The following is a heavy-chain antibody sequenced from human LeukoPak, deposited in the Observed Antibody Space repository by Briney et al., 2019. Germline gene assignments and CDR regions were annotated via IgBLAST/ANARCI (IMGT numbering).Heavy chain of an antibody. V-gene: IGHV3-74*01. CDR1: GFMFSNYY. CDR2: IKNAGIDT. CDR3: ARGGYGHNMDV. J-gene: IGHJ6*03. D-gene: IGHD3-10*01. Sequence: GGSLRLSCVGSGFMFSNYYMYWVRQAPGKGLVWVSRIKNAGIDTIYADSVKGRFTVSRDNAKNTVYLQMSSLRAEDTAVYYCARGGYGHNMDVWGEGTTATVSS.